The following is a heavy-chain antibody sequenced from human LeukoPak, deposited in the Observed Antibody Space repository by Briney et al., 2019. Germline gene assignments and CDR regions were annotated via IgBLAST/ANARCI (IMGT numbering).Heavy chain of an antibody. V-gene: IGHV3-23*01. CDR3: AKVVVGAPLYYGMDV. D-gene: IGHD1-26*01. J-gene: IGHJ6*02. CDR2: ISGSGGST. Sequence: PGASPRLSCAASGFTFSSYAMSWVRQAPGKGLEWVSAISGSGGSTYYADSVKGRFTISRDNSKNTLYLQMNSLRAEDTAVYYCAKVVVGAPLYYGMDVWGQGTTVTVSS. CDR1: GFTFSSYA.